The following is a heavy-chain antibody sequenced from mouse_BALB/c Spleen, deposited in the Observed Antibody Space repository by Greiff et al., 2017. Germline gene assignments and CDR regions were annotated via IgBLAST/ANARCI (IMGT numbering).Heavy chain of an antibody. V-gene: IGHV3-2*02. CDR1: GYSITSDYA. CDR3: ARAYGSSPFAY. D-gene: IGHD1-1*01. J-gene: IGHJ3*01. CDR2: ISYSGST. Sequence: EVKLVESGPGLVKPSQSLSLTCTVTGYSITSDYAWNWIRQFPGNKLEWMGYISYSGSTSYNPSLKSRISITRDTSKNQFFLQLNSVTTEDTATYYCARAYGSSPFAYWGQGTLVTVSA.